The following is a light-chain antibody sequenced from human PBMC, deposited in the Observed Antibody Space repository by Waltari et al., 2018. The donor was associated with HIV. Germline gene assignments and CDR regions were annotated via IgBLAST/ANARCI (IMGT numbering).Light chain of an antibody. J-gene: IGKJ4*01. CDR3: QQYYSFPLT. V-gene: IGKV4-1*01. CDR2: WAS. Sequence: DIVMSQSPDSLAVSLGEGATINCKSSQSVLYISNDKNYLAWYQQKPGQPPKLLIYWASTRESGVPDRFSGSGSGPDFTLTISSLQAEDVAVYYCQQYYSFPLTFGGGTKVEIK. CDR1: QSVLYISNDKNY.